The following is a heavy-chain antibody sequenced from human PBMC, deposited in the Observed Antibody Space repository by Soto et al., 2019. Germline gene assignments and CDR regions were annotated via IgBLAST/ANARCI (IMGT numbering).Heavy chain of an antibody. V-gene: IGHV4-59*01. D-gene: IGHD2-15*01. J-gene: IGHJ4*02. CDR1: GGSMSSYY. CDR2: IYYSGST. CDR3: ARGGTVVNGFDY. Sequence: QVQLQESGPGLVKPSETLSLTCTVSGGSMSSYYWSWIRQPPGMGLEWIGYIYYSGSTNYNPSLKRRVTISVDTSKNQFSRKLSSVTAADTAVYYCARGGTVVNGFDYWGQGTLVTVSS.